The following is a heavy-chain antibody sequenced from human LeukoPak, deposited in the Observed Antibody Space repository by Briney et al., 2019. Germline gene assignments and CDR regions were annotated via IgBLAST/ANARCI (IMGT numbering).Heavy chain of an antibody. D-gene: IGHD3-10*01. CDR2: IKQDGSEK. V-gene: IGHV3-7*01. CDR3: ARDKLLRFGELFLGYYFDY. CDR1: GFTFSSYW. J-gene: IGHJ4*02. Sequence: GGSLRLSCAASGFTFSSYWMSWVRQAPGKGLEWVANIKQDGSEKYYVDSVKGRFTISRDNAKNSLYLQMNSLRAEDTAVYYCARDKLLRFGELFLGYYFDYWGQGTLVTVSS.